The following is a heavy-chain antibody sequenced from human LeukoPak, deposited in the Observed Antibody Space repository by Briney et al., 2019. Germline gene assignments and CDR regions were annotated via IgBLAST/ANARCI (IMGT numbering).Heavy chain of an antibody. CDR2: INPNSGGT. CDR1: GYTFTGYY. CDR3: ARDPEWGDYGGFDY. Sequence: GASVKVSCKASGYTFTGYYIYWVRQAPGQGLEWMGWINPNSGGTNYAQKLQGRVTMTTDTSTSTAYMELRSLRSDDTAVYYCARDPEWGDYGGFDYWGQGTLVTVSS. J-gene: IGHJ4*02. D-gene: IGHD4-23*01. V-gene: IGHV1-2*02.